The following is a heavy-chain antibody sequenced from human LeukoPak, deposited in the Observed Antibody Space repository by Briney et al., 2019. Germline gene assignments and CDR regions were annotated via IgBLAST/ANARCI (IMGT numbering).Heavy chain of an antibody. Sequence: SETLSLTCAVYGGSFSGYYWSWIRQPPGKGLEWIGEINHSGSTNYNPSLKSRVIISVDTSKNQFSLKLSSVTAADPAVYYCARVGEMATITDYWGQGTLVTVSS. J-gene: IGHJ4*02. V-gene: IGHV4-34*01. CDR3: ARVGEMATITDY. CDR1: GGSFSGYY. D-gene: IGHD5-24*01. CDR2: INHSGST.